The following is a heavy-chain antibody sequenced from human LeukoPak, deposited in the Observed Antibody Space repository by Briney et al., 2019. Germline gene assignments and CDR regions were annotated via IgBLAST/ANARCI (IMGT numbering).Heavy chain of an antibody. D-gene: IGHD1-14*01. CDR3: ARGNHLDY. CDR1: GFTFSSYW. V-gene: IGHV3-74*03. CDR2: INTDGSST. J-gene: IGHJ4*02. Sequence: GGSLRLSRAASGFTFSSYWMDWVRQAPGKGLVWVSRINTDGSSTTYADFVKGRFTVSRDNAKNTLYLQMNSLRAEDTAVYYCARGNHLDYWGQGTLVTVSS.